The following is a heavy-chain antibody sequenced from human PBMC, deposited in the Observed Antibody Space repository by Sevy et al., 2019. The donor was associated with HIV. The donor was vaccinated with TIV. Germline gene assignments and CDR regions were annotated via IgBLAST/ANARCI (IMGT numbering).Heavy chain of an antibody. CDR2: IKQDESQK. Sequence: GGSLRLSCVASGFTFSRYWMTWVRQAPGKGLEWVANIKQDESQKYYVDSVKGRFTISRDNAKNTLYLQMNSLRADDTAVYYCATGPPDGSYDYFDYWGQGTLVTVSS. J-gene: IGHJ4*02. CDR1: GFTFSRYW. D-gene: IGHD1-26*01. CDR3: ATGPPDGSYDYFDY. V-gene: IGHV3-7*01.